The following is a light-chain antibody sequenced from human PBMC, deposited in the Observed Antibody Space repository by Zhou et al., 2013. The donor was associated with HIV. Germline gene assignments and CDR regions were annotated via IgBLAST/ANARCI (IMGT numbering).Light chain of an antibody. CDR3: QQYNSYSPWT. Sequence: IQLTQSPSSLSASIGDRVTISCRASHDIGNDLGWYQQIPGSAPKLLIYAATTLQSGVPSRFSGSGSGTDFTLIISSLQPDDFATYYCQQYNSYSPWTFGQGTKVEIK. CDR2: AAT. CDR1: HDIGND. J-gene: IGKJ1*01. V-gene: IGKV1-17*01.